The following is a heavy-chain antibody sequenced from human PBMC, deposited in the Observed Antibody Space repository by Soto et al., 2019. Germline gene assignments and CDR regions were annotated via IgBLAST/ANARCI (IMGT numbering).Heavy chain of an antibody. CDR2: ISGSGGTT. CDR1: GFTFSSYA. D-gene: IGHD2-21*02. CDR3: ARNCGGDCYTNFAY. V-gene: IGHV3-23*01. J-gene: IGHJ4*02. Sequence: EVQLLESGGGLVQPGGSLRLSCAASGFTFSSYAMSWVRQAPGRGLEWVSAISGSGGTTYYGDSVRGRFTVSRDNSRDTLYLQMNSLRADDTALYYWARNCGGDCYTNFAYWGQGTLVTVSS.